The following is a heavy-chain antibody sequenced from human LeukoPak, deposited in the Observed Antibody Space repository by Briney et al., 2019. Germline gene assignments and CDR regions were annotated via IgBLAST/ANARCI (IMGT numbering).Heavy chain of an antibody. V-gene: IGHV4-4*09. D-gene: IGHD3-22*01. Sequence: PSETLSLTCTVSGGSISSYYWSWIRQPPGKGLEWIGYIYTSGSTNYNPSLKSRVTISVDTSKNQFSLKLSSVTAADTAVYYCAGSEYYYDSSGYRGPYYFDYWGQGTLVTVSS. J-gene: IGHJ4*02. CDR1: GGSISSYY. CDR2: IYTSGST. CDR3: AGSEYYYDSSGYRGPYYFDY.